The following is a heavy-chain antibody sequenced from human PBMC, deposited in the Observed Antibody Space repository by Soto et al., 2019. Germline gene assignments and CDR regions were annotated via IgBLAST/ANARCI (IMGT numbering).Heavy chain of an antibody. V-gene: IGHV1-69*06. CDR3: ARESLEYSSSWYAFDI. D-gene: IGHD6-6*01. J-gene: IGHJ3*02. CDR2: IFPIFGTA. Sequence: QVQLVQSGAEVKKPGSSVKVSCKASGGTFSNYAINWVRQAPGQGLEWMGGIFPIFGTAKYAQTFQGRVTITADKSTSTAYRELSSLRSDDAAVYYCARESLEYSSSWYAFDIWGQGTMVTVSS. CDR1: GGTFSNYA.